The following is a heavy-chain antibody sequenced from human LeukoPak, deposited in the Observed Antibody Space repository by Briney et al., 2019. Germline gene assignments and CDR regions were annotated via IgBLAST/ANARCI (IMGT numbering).Heavy chain of an antibody. CDR3: TRAAGITGTSRDNWFDP. Sequence: GGSLRLSCAASGFTFSSYDMHWVRRAPGKGLEWVASIWHDGNRKYHADSVEGRFTISRDNSKNTVYVQMNSLRADDTAVYYCTRAAGITGTSRDNWFDPWGQGTLVIVSS. J-gene: IGHJ5*02. V-gene: IGHV3-33*01. CDR2: IWHDGNRK. D-gene: IGHD1/OR15-1a*01. CDR1: GFTFSSYD.